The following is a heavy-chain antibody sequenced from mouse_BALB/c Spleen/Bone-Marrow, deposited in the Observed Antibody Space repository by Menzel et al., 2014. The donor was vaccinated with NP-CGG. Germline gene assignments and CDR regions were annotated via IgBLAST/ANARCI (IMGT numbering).Heavy chain of an antibody. Sequence: VQLQHSGAELVKPGASVKLSCTASGFNIKDTYMHWVKQRPEQGLEWIGRIDPANGNTKYDPKFQDKATITADTSSNTAYLQLSSLTSEDTAVYYCARERGYDYAYATDYWGQGTSVTVSS. J-gene: IGHJ4*01. CDR2: IDPANGNT. V-gene: IGHV14-3*02. CDR3: ARERGYDYAYATDY. CDR1: GFNIKDTY. D-gene: IGHD2-4*01.